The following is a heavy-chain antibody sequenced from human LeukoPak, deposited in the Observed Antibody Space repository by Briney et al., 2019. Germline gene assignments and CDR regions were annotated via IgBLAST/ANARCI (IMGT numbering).Heavy chain of an antibody. J-gene: IGHJ3*02. D-gene: IGHD4-23*01. CDR3: ASRSRYGGPRAFDI. V-gene: IGHV3-7*01. CDR2: IKQDGSEK. CDR1: GFTFSSYW. Sequence: GGSLRLSCAASGFTFSSYWMSWVRQAPGKGLEWVANIKQDGSEKYYVDSVKGRFTISRDNAKNSLYLQMNSLRAEDTAVYYCASRSRYGGPRAFDIWGQGTMVTVSS.